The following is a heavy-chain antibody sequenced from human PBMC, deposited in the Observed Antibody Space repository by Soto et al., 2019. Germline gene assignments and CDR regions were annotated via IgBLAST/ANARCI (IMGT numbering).Heavy chain of an antibody. D-gene: IGHD2-15*01. CDR3: ARGVYCSGGSRYAKDIN. Sequence: ASVKVSCKASGYTFTIYAMHWLRQAPGQRLEWMGWINAGNGNTKYSQKFQGRVTITRDTSASTAYMELSSLRSEDTAVYYCARGVYCSGGSRYAKDINWGQGTLVTVSS. CDR2: INAGNGNT. J-gene: IGHJ4*02. CDR1: GYTFTIYA. V-gene: IGHV1-3*01.